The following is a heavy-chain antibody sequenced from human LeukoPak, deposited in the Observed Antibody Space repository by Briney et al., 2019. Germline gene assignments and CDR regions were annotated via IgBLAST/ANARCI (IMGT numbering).Heavy chain of an antibody. D-gene: IGHD4-17*01. CDR2: IFYSGST. V-gene: IGHV4-39*07. CDR1: GGSISSSSYY. CDR3: ARQTPYKDTVTSRLGYFDY. J-gene: IGHJ4*02. Sequence: SETLSLTCTVSGGSISSSSYYWGWIRQPPGKGLEWIGTIFYSGSTYYNPSLKSRVTISVDTSKNQFSLKLSSVTAADTAVYYCARQTPYKDTVTSRLGYFDYWGQGTLVTVSS.